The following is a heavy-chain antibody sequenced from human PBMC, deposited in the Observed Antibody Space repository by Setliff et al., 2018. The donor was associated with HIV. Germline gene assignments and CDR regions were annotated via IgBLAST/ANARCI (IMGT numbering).Heavy chain of an antibody. Sequence: PSETLSLTCNVSGGSIWNNNYYWGWIRQSPGKGPEWIGSIYYSGSATYNPSLKSRVTISVDRSKNQVSLRLSSVTAADTGVYYCARHRDPPGSRWIYYYYYMDLWGEGTTVTVSS. J-gene: IGHJ6*03. D-gene: IGHD6-13*01. CDR1: GGSIWNNNYY. CDR3: ARHRDPPGSRWIYYYYYMDL. CDR2: IYYSGSA. V-gene: IGHV4-39*01.